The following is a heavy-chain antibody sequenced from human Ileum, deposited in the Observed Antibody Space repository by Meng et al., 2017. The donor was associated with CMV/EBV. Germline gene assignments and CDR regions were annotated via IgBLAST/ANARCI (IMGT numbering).Heavy chain of an antibody. D-gene: IGHD1-1*01. CDR1: GGSINNYY. V-gene: IGHV4-59*06. CDR3: ASGSPQLGYV. J-gene: IGHJ4*02. Sequence: QVQLQESGPGLVKPTETLSLTSTVSGGSINNYYWSWIRQPPGKGLEWIGYIYYSGSTYYNPSLKSRVTISADTSKNQFSLKLNSVTAADTAVYYCASGSPQLGYVWGQGTLVTVSS. CDR2: IYYSGST.